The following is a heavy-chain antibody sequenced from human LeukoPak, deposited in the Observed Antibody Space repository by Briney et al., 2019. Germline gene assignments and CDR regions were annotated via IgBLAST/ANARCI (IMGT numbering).Heavy chain of an antibody. Sequence: PSETLSLTCAVYGGSFSGYYWSWIRQPPGKGLEWVSILYGDGSAYYADSMKGRFTISRDNSKNTLYLQMNSLRVEDTAVYYCARVIVATNTFDAFDIWGQGTMVTVSS. J-gene: IGHJ3*02. CDR3: ARVIVATNTFDAFDI. V-gene: IGHV3-53*01. CDR1: GGSFSGYY. D-gene: IGHD5-12*01. CDR2: LYGDGSA.